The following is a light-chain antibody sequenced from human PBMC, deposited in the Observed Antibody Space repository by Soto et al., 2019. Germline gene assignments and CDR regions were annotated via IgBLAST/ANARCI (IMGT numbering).Light chain of an antibody. V-gene: IGKV3D-20*02. CDR1: QTVSSSY. CDR3: QQRSNWPRT. J-gene: IGKJ1*01. CDR2: DAS. Sequence: IVLTQSPGTLSLSPGERATLSCGASQTVSSSYLAWYQQKPGLAPRLLIYDASTRATGIPDRFSGRGSGTGFTLTISSLEPEDFAVYYCQQRSNWPRTFGQGTKVDIK.